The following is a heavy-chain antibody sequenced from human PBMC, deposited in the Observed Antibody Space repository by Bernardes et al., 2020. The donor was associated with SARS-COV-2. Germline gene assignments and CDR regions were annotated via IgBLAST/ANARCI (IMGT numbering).Heavy chain of an antibody. CDR2: INWNGGST. V-gene: IGHV3-20*04. Sequence: GGSLRLSCAASGFTFDDYGMSWVRQAPGKGLEWVSGINWNGGSTGYADSVKGRFTISRDNAKNSLYLQMNSLRAEDTALYYCARDFPYNGYDYVWGSYRQFDYWGQGTLVTVSS. CDR1: GFTFDDYG. J-gene: IGHJ4*02. D-gene: IGHD3-16*02. CDR3: ARDFPYNGYDYVWGSYRQFDY.